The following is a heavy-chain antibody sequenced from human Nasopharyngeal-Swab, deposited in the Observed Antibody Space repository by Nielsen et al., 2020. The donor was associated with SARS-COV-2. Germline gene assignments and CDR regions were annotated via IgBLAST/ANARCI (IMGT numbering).Heavy chain of an antibody. Sequence: SGPTPVKPTQTLTLTCTFSGFSLSTSGMCVSWIRQPPGKALEWLARIDWDDDKYYSTSLKTRLTISKDTSKNQVGLTMTNMNPVDTATYYCARTYAGIAALDYWGQGTLVTVAS. CDR1: GFSLSTSGMC. CDR2: IDWDDDK. CDR3: ARTYAGIAALDY. D-gene: IGHD6-13*01. J-gene: IGHJ4*02. V-gene: IGHV2-70*11.